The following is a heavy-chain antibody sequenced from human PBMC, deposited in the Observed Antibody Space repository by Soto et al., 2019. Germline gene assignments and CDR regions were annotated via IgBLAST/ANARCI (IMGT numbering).Heavy chain of an antibody. J-gene: IGHJ4*02. CDR2: ISSTSRNT. D-gene: IGHD6-25*01. CDR3: ARAALYGYDY. V-gene: IGHV3-48*02. Sequence: RQTPGRGLEWVAYISSTSRNTYNADSVKGRFTISRDNARNSLYLQMNSLRDEDTAVYYCARAALYGYDYWGQGTPVTVSS.